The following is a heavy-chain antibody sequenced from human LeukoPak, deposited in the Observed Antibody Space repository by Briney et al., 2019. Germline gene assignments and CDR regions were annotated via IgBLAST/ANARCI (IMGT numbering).Heavy chain of an antibody. V-gene: IGHV3-30*02. J-gene: IGHJ4*02. CDR3: AKDRGSSSWYGEYYFDY. CDR2: IRYDGSNK. CDR1: GFTFSDYW. D-gene: IGHD6-13*01. Sequence: GGSLRLSCAASGFTFSDYWMHWVRQAPGKGLEWVAFIRYDGSNKYYADSVKGRFTISRDNSKNTLYLQMNSLRAEDTAVYYCAKDRGSSSWYGEYYFDYWGQGTLVTVSS.